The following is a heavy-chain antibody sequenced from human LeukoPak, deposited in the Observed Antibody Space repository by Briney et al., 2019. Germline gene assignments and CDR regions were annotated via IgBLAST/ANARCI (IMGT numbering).Heavy chain of an antibody. Sequence: KPSETLSLTCTVSGGSISSYYWGWIRQPPGKGLEWIGSIYYRGRTYYNPSLKSRVTISVDTSKNQFSLKLSSVTAADTAVYYCAATYYYDSSAYLGGAWGQGTLVTVSS. CDR1: GGSISSYY. CDR2: IYYRGRT. V-gene: IGHV4-39*01. D-gene: IGHD3-22*01. J-gene: IGHJ4*02. CDR3: AATYYYDSSAYLGGA.